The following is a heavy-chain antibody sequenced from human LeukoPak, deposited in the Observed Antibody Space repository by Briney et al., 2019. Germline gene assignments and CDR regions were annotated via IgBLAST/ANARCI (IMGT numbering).Heavy chain of an antibody. CDR3: ARGAGYSREVNYYHYMDV. CDR1: GGSISSGDHF. CDR2: IFYSGST. Sequence: PSETLSLTCTVSGGSISSGDHFWSWIRQHPGKGLEWVGYIFYSGSTYYNPSLKSRVTISVDTSKNQFSLKLTSVTAADTAVYYCARGAGYSREVNYYHYMDVWGKGTTVTVSS. D-gene: IGHD5-12*01. V-gene: IGHV4-30-4*01. J-gene: IGHJ6*03.